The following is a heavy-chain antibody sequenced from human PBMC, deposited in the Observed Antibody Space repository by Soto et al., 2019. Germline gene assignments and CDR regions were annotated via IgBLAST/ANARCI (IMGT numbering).Heavy chain of an antibody. Sequence: QVQLVESGGGVVQPGRSLRLSCAASGFTFSSYGMHWVRHAPGKGLEWVAVISYDGSNKYYADSVKGRFTISRDNSKNTLYLQMNSLRAEDTAVYYCARSGYSYGSYYFDYWGQGTLVTVSS. CDR1: GFTFSSYG. V-gene: IGHV3-30*03. D-gene: IGHD5-18*01. J-gene: IGHJ4*02. CDR2: ISYDGSNK. CDR3: ARSGYSYGSYYFDY.